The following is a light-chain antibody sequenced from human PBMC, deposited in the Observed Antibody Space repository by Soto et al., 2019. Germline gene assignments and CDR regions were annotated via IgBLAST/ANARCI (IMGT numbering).Light chain of an antibody. CDR1: QSVSSSY. CDR3: QQYGSSPA. CDR2: GAS. J-gene: IGKJ1*01. V-gene: IGKV3-20*01. Sequence: IVLKQSPGTLSLTPGERATLSCRASQSVSSSYLAWYQQKPGQAPRLLIYGASSRATGIPDRFSGSGSGTDFTLTISRLEPEDFAVYYCQQYGSSPAFGQATKVDI.